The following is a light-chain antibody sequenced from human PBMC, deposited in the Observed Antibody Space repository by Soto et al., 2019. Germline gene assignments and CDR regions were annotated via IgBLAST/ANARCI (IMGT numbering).Light chain of an antibody. J-gene: IGLJ2*01. Sequence: QSALTQPRSVSGSPGQSVTISCTGTSGDVGGYNYVSWYQHHPGKVPKLVIYEVAERPSGVPARFSGSKSGNTASLTISDLQPEDEADYYCCSFAGAYTLDVVFGGGTKVTVL. V-gene: IGLV2-11*01. CDR3: CSFAGAYTLDVV. CDR2: EVA. CDR1: SGDVGGYNY.